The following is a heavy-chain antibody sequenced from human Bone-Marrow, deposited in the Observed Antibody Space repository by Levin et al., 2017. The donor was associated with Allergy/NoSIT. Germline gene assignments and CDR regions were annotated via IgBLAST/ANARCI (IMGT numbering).Heavy chain of an antibody. J-gene: IGHJ5*02. Sequence: SCGVSDDSISSSNWWTWVRQPPGKGLEWIGEIYHSGSTNYNPSPKSRVTISVEKSKNQFSLKLSSVTAADTAVYYCARRNVLAPGEDWFDPWGQGTLVTVSS. CDR1: DDSISSSNW. CDR2: IYHSGST. CDR3: ARRNVLAPGEDWFDP. V-gene: IGHV4-4*02. D-gene: IGHD7-27*01.